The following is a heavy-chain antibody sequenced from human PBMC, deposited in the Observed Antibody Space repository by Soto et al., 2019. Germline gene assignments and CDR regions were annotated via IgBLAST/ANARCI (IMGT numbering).Heavy chain of an antibody. Sequence: PSETLSLTCTVSGGSISSYYWSWIRQPPGKGLEWIGHISYSGSTNYNPSLKSRVTISVDTSKNQFSLKLSSVTAADTAVYYCASIMGAIHFDYWGQGILVTVS. V-gene: IGHV4-59*08. CDR1: GGSISSYY. CDR2: ISYSGST. D-gene: IGHD1-26*01. J-gene: IGHJ4*02. CDR3: ASIMGAIHFDY.